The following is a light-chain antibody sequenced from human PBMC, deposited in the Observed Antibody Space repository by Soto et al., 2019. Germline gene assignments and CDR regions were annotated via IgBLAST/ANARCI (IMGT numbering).Light chain of an antibody. CDR1: QSVSSS. CDR2: GAS. Sequence: EIVLTQSPATLSLSPGERATLSCRASQSVSSSLAWYQQKPGQAPRLLIYGASSRATGIPDRFSGSGSGTDFTLTISSLEPEDSAVYYCQQRHMWPITFGQGTRLEIK. CDR3: QQRHMWPIT. V-gene: IGKV3-11*01. J-gene: IGKJ5*01.